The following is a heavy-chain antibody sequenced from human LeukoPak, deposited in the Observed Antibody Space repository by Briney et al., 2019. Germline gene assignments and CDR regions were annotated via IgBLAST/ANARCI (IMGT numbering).Heavy chain of an antibody. CDR3: ARLAGELLVDY. D-gene: IGHD3-16*01. V-gene: IGHV4-59*01. Sequence: PSETLSLTCTVSGGSISSYYWSWIRQPPGKGLEWIGYIYYSGSTNYNPSLKSRVTISVDTSKNQFSLKLSSVTAADTAVYYCARLAGELLVDYWGQGTLAIVSS. CDR1: GGSISSYY. CDR2: IYYSGST. J-gene: IGHJ4*02.